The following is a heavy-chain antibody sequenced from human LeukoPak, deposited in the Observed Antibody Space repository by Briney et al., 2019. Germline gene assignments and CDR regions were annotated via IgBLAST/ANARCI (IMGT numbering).Heavy chain of an antibody. CDR1: GFTFSSYW. CDR3: AKDLLGGELLD. CDR2: IKQDGSEK. V-gene: IGHV3-7*01. Sequence: GGSLRLSCAASGFTFSSYWMSWVRQAPGKGLEWVANIKQDGSEKYYVNSVKGRFTISRDNAKNSLYLQMNSLRAEDTAVYYCAKDLLGGELLDWGQGTLVTVSS. J-gene: IGHJ4*02. D-gene: IGHD1-26*01.